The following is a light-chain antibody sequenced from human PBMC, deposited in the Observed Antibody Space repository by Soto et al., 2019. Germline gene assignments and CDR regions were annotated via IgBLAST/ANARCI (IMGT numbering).Light chain of an antibody. Sequence: QSVLTQPASVSGTPGQSITISCTGSNSDVGIYDFVSWYQHHPGRAPKLIVSEVSHRPSGVSNRFSGSKSGNTASLTISGLPSEDEADYYCISYTSDDVRYVFGTGTRSPS. CDR2: EVS. J-gene: IGLJ1*01. CDR1: NSDVGIYDF. CDR3: ISYTSDDVRYV. V-gene: IGLV2-14*01.